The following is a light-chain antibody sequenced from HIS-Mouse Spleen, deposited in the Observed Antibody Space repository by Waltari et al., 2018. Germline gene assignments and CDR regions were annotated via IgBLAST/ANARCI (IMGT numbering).Light chain of an antibody. Sequence: SSELTQDPAVSVALGQTVRITCQGDSLRSYYASWYQQKPGQAPVLVNYGKNNRPSGIPDRFSGSSSGNPASLTITGAQAEDEADYYCNSRDSSGNHVVFGGGTKLTVL. V-gene: IGLV3-19*01. CDR1: SLRSYY. J-gene: IGLJ2*01. CDR3: NSRDSSGNHVV. CDR2: GKN.